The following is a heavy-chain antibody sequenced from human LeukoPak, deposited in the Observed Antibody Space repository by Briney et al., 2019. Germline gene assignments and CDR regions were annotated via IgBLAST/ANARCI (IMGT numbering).Heavy chain of an antibody. D-gene: IGHD3-3*01. CDR1: GFTFSSYA. CDR3: WYYDFWGYYYDMDV. CDR2: IIGSGGST. Sequence: PGGSLRLSCAAPGFTFSSYAMSWVRQAPGKGLEWVSAIIGSGGSTYYADSVKGRFTISRDNSKNPLYLQMNSLRAEDTAVYYPWYYDFWGYYYDMDVWGKGTTVTVSS. V-gene: IGHV3-23*01. J-gene: IGHJ6*03.